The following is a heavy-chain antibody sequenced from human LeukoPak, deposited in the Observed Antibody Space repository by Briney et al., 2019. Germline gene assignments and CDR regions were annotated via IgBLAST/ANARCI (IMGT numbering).Heavy chain of an antibody. D-gene: IGHD2-8*02. CDR3: ARFGGVYFDY. CDR2: INHSGST. CDR1: GGSFSGYY. V-gene: IGHV4-34*01. Sequence: SETLSLTCAVYGGSFSGYYWSWIRQPPGKGLEWIGEINHSGSTNYNPSLKSRVTISVDTSKNQFSLKLSSVTAADTAVYYCARFGGVYFDYWGQGTLVTVSS. J-gene: IGHJ4*02.